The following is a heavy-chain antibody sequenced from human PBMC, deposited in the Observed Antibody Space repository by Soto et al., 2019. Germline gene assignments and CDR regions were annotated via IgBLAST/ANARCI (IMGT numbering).Heavy chain of an antibody. CDR2: FDPEDGET. Sequence: RASVKVSCKVSGYTLTELSMHWVRQAPGKGLEWMGGFDPEDGETIYAQKFQGRVTMTEDTSTDTAYMEPSSLRSEDTAVYYCATMGPYCSGGSCYYFDYWGQGTLVTVSS. V-gene: IGHV1-24*01. CDR3: ATMGPYCSGGSCYYFDY. D-gene: IGHD2-15*01. J-gene: IGHJ4*02. CDR1: GYTLTELS.